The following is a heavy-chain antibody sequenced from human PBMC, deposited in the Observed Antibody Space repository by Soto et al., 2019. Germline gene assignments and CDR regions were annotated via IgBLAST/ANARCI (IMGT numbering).Heavy chain of an antibody. V-gene: IGHV5-51*01. CDR2: IYPGDSET. Sequence: GESLKISCKASGYTFTTSWIAWVRQVPGKGLQWMGIIYPGDSETTYSPSFQGQVTISADKSITTAYLQWSSLQASDSGMYYCARRTNRVGAPFEYWGQGTVVTAPQ. J-gene: IGHJ4*02. D-gene: IGHD1-26*01. CDR1: GYTFTTSW. CDR3: ARRTNRVGAPFEY.